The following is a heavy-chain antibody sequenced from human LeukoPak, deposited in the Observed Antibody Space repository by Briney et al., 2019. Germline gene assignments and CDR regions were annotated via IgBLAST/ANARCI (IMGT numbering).Heavy chain of an antibody. CDR2: INHSGST. J-gene: IGHJ5*02. Sequence: PSETLSLTCAVYGGSFSGYYWSWIRQPPGKGLEWIGEINHSGSTNYNPSLKSRVTISVDTSKNQFSLKLSSVTAADTAVYYCARRGPDIVVVPAARRVGWFDPWGQGTLVTVSS. CDR1: GGSFSGYY. D-gene: IGHD2-2*01. CDR3: ARRGPDIVVVPAARRVGWFDP. V-gene: IGHV4-34*01.